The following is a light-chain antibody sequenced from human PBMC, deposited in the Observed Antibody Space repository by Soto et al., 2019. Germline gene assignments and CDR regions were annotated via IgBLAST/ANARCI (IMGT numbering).Light chain of an antibody. V-gene: IGKV3-20*01. CDR1: RSVSRGY. Sequence: EVVLTQSPDTQCLSPGERATLSWRASRSVSRGYLAWYQQKPGQAPRLFIYGVSTRATGIPDRFSVSGSGTDFTLTISNVRTEDFAVYYCQQYRSWTRTFGQGTKVDIK. CDR2: GVS. CDR3: QQYRSWTRT. J-gene: IGKJ1*01.